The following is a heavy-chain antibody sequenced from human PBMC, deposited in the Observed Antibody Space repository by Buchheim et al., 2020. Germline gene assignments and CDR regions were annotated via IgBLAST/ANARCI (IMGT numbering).Heavy chain of an antibody. J-gene: IGHJ6*03. CDR1: GGSFSGHY. D-gene: IGHD2-2*01. CDR2: MSHRGSP. V-gene: IGHV4-34*01. Sequence: QVQLQQWGAGLLKPSETLSLTCGVSGGSFSGHYSTWIRQSPGTGLEWIGEMSHRGSPNYNPSLKSRVTISLDTSKNQFSLELRSVTAADTAVYYCARGGLLVRYQDYMDVWGKGTT. CDR3: ARGGLLVRYQDYMDV.